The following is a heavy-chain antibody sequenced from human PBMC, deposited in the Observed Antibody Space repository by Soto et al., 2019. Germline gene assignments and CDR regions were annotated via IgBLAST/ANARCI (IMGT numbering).Heavy chain of an antibody. CDR2: IIPIFGTA. Sequence: SVKVSWKPSGVTFSSYAISWVPKAPGQGREWMGGIIPIFGTANYAQKFQDRVTITADESTSTAYMELSSLRSEDTAVYYCARERGGDIVVVVAAYYYYYGMDVWGQGTTVT. CDR1: GVTFSSYA. D-gene: IGHD2-15*01. V-gene: IGHV1-69*13. CDR3: ARERGGDIVVVVAAYYYYYGMDV. J-gene: IGHJ6*02.